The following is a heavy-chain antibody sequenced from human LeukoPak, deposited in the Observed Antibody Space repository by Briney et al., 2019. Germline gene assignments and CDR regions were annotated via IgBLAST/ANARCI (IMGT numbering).Heavy chain of an antibody. D-gene: IGHD5-24*01. CDR2: INHSGST. CDR3: AGLRDGYIAY. Sequence: SETLSLTCAVYGGSFSGYYWSWIRQPPGKGLEWIGEINHSGSTNYNPSLKSRVTISVDTSKNQFSLKLSSVTAADTAVYYCAGLRDGYIAYWGQGTLVTVSS. V-gene: IGHV4-34*01. J-gene: IGHJ4*02. CDR1: GGSFSGYY.